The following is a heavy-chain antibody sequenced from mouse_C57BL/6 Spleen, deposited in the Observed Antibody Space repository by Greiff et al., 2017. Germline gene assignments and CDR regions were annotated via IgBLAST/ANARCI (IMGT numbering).Heavy chain of an antibody. CDR1: GFSLSTFGMG. J-gene: IGHJ4*01. CDR2: IWWDDDK. Sequence: QVTLKVSGPGILQPSQTLSLTCSFSGFSLSTFGMGVGWIRQPSGKGLEWLAHIWWDDDKYYNPALKSRLTISKDTSKNQVFLKIANVDTAETATYYCARSRVRRGESDAMDYWGQGTSVTVSS. V-gene: IGHV8-8*01. D-gene: IGHD2-14*01. CDR3: ARSRVRRGESDAMDY.